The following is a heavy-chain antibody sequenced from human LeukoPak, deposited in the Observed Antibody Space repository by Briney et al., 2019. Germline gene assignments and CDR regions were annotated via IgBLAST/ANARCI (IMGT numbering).Heavy chain of an antibody. CDR1: GXAFSTYA. Sequence: GGSLRLSCAASGXAFSTYAMTWVRQAPEKGLQWVSTISTSGRATYYADSVEGRFTISRDNSKNTLYLQMNSLRADDTAVYYCAKARGSSVYEQFDYWGQGTQVTVSP. CDR2: ISTSGRAT. V-gene: IGHV3-23*01. CDR3: AKARGSSVYEQFDY. J-gene: IGHJ4*02. D-gene: IGHD5/OR15-5a*01.